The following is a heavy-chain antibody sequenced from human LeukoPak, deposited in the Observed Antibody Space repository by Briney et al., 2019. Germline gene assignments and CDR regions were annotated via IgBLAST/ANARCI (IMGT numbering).Heavy chain of an antibody. CDR3: AKDMNVEMATNYGHYFDY. CDR1: GFTFSSYA. Sequence: GGSLRLSCAASGFTFSSYAMSWVRQAPGKGLEWVSAISGSGGSTYYADSVKGRFTISRDNSKNTLYLQMNSLRAEDTAVYYCAKDMNVEMATNYGHYFDYWGQGTLVTVSS. D-gene: IGHD5-24*01. V-gene: IGHV3-23*01. CDR2: ISGSGGST. J-gene: IGHJ4*02.